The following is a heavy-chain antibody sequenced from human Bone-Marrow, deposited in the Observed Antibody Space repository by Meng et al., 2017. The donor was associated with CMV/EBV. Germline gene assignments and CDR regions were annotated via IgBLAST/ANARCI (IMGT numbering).Heavy chain of an antibody. V-gene: IGHV3-21*01. CDR1: GFTFSNYN. D-gene: IGHD3-10*01. J-gene: IGHJ4*02. Sequence: GGSLRLSCAASGFTFSNYNMNWVRQAPGKGLEWVSSISSSSSYIYSADSVKGRFTISRDNAKNSLYLQMNSLRAEDTAVYYCAKDGRREYYGSGPFDYWGQGTLVSVSS. CDR3: AKDGRREYYGSGPFDY. CDR2: ISSSSSYI.